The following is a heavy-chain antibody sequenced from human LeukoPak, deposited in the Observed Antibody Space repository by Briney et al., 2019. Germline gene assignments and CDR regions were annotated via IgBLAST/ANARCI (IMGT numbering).Heavy chain of an antibody. CDR3: ARVLTGSWDWFDP. CDR2: ISGSGGST. D-gene: IGHD2-8*02. CDR1: GFTFSSYA. J-gene: IGHJ5*02. Sequence: GGSLRLSCAASGFTFSSYAMSWVRQAPGKGLEWVSAISGSGGSTYYADSVKGRFTISRDNAKNTLYLQMNSLRAEDTAVYYCARVLTGSWDWFDPWGQGTLVTVSS. V-gene: IGHV3-23*01.